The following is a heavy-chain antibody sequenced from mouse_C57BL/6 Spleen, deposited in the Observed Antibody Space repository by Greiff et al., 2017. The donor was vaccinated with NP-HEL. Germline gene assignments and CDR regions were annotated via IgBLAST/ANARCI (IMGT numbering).Heavy chain of an antibody. D-gene: IGHD1-1*01. CDR3: ARGRSSWYFDV. CDR2: INYDGSST. Sequence: EVKLVESEGGLVQPGSSMKLSCTASGFTFSDYYMAWVRQVPEKGLEWVANINYDGSSTYYLDSLKSRFIISRDNAKNILYLQMSSLKSEDTATCYCARGRSSWYFDVWGTGTTVTVSS. V-gene: IGHV5-16*01. CDR1: GFTFSDYY. J-gene: IGHJ1*03.